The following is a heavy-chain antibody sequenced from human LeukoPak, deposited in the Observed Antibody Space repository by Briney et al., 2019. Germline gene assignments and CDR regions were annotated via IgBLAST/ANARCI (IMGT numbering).Heavy chain of an antibody. CDR1: GYSFTSSW. J-gene: IGHJ4*02. V-gene: IGHV5-51*01. Sequence: GESLKISCKGSGYSFTSSWIGWVRQLPGKGLEWMGIIYPGASDTRYSPSFQGQVSISVDKSIATAYLQWSSLKASDTAMYYCARDMAAAGTDVFDYWGQGTLVTVSS. CDR3: ARDMAAAGTDVFDY. CDR2: IYPGASDT. D-gene: IGHD6-13*01.